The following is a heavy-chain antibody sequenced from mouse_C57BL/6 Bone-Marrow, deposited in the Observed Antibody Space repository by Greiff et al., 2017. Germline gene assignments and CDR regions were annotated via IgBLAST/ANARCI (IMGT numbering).Heavy chain of an antibody. V-gene: IGHV1-81*01. Sequence: QVQLQQSGAELARPGASVKLSCKASGYTFTSYGISWVKQRTGQGLEWIGEIYPRSGNTYYNEKFKGKATLTADKSSSTAYLELRSLTSEDSAVYFWERGNIVGLLVNLWYFDVWGTGTTVTVSS. J-gene: IGHJ1*03. CDR3: ERGNIVGLLVNLWYFDV. D-gene: IGHD1-1*01. CDR2: IYPRSGNT. CDR1: GYTFTSYG.